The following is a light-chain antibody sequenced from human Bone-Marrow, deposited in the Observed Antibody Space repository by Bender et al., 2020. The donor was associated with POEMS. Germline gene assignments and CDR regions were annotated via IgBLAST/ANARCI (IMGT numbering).Light chain of an antibody. Sequence: QSALTQPASVSGSPGQSITLSCTGTSSDIGGFDSVSWYQQHPGKAPKLVIYDVSNRPSGVPDRFSGSKSGNTASLTISGLQADDEADYYCCAYAGSYTYVFGTGTTVTVL. J-gene: IGLJ1*01. CDR2: DVS. V-gene: IGLV2-11*01. CDR3: CAYAGSYTYV. CDR1: SSDIGGFDS.